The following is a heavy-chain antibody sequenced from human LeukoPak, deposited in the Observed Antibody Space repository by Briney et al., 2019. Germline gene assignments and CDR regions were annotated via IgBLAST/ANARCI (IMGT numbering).Heavy chain of an antibody. V-gene: IGHV6-1*01. D-gene: IGHD2-8*01. Sequence: SQTLSLTCAISGDSVSRDSAAWTWLRQSPSRGLEWLGRTYYRSKWYNDYAVSVKSRININPDTSRNQFSLQLSSVTPEDTAVYYCARATESISTAPYCTNGVCYRRDYYYYYMDVWGKGTTVTVSS. J-gene: IGHJ6*03. CDR3: ARATESISTAPYCTNGVCYRRDYYYYYMDV. CDR2: TYYRSKWYN. CDR1: GDSVSRDSAA.